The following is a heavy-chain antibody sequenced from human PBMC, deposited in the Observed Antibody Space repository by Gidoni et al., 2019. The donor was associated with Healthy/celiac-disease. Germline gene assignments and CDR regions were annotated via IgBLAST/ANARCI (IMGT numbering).Heavy chain of an antibody. CDR3: ARKRFVDTAMVHGMDV. CDR1: GYAFPGHY. CDR2: INPNSSGT. D-gene: IGHD5-18*01. Sequence: LLQLRSEAKKPGASVTASCKASGYAFPGHYMHWVRQAHGQGLEWMGWINPNSSGTNYAQKCQGWVTMTRDTSISTDYMELSRLRSDDTAVYCCARKRFVDTAMVHGMDVWGQGTTVTVSS. J-gene: IGHJ6*02. V-gene: IGHV1-2*04.